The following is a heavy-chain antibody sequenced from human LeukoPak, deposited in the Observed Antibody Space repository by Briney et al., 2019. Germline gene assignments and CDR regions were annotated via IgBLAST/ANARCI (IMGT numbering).Heavy chain of an antibody. D-gene: IGHD2-2*01. V-gene: IGHV1-69*06. Sequence: SVTVSSTAPGGTSTSYAISWVRHAPRQGLEWMGGIIPIFGAANYAQKFQGRVTITADKTTSTAYTELSSLRSEDTAVYYCATRHPYCSSTSCYQGYYYYGMDVWGKGTTVTVSS. CDR2: IIPIFGAA. CDR1: GGTSTSYA. J-gene: IGHJ6*04. CDR3: ATRHPYCSSTSCYQGYYYYGMDV.